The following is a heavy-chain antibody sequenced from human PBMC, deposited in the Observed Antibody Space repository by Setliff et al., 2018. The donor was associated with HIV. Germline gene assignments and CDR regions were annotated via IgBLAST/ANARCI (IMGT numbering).Heavy chain of an antibody. CDR3: ILLGMHGALNI. CDR2: IKSRVDGETT. CDR1: RFNFSNYA. J-gene: IGHJ3*02. V-gene: IGHV3-15*01. D-gene: IGHD7-27*01. Sequence: PGGSLRLSCAASRFNFSNYAMSWVRQAPGKGLEWVGRIKSRVDGETTAYAAPLKGRFTISRDDSKNTLYLQMDSLSTEDTAVYYCILLGMHGALNIWGQGTMVTVS.